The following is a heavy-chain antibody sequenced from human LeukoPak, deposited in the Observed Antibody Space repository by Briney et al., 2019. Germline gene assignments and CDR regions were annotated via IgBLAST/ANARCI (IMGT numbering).Heavy chain of an antibody. CDR3: ARGGQLLHNWFDP. D-gene: IGHD2-2*01. J-gene: IGHJ5*02. CDR2: ISYDGSNK. Sequence: QTGGSLRLSRAASGFTFSSYAMHGVRQAPGKGLEWVAVISYDGSNKYYADSVKGRFTISRDNSKNTLYLQMNSLRAEDTAVYYCARGGQLLHNWFDPWGQGTLVTVSS. V-gene: IGHV3-30-3*01. CDR1: GFTFSSYA.